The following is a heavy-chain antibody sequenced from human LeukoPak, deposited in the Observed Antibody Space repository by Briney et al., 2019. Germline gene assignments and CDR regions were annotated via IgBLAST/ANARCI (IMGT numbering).Heavy chain of an antibody. V-gene: IGHV3-33*01. D-gene: IGHD1-26*01. CDR2: IWYDGSNK. Sequence: GGSLRLSCAAPGFNFSSDGMHRVRQAPGKGLERVAVIWYDGSNKYYADSVKGRFTISRDNSKNPLYLQMNSLRAEDTAVYYCARGEWELRYYYYYYMDVWGKGTTVTVSS. J-gene: IGHJ6*03. CDR1: GFNFSSDG. CDR3: ARGEWELRYYYYYYMDV.